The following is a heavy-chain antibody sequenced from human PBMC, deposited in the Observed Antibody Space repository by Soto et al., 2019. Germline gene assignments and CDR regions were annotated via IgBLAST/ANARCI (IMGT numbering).Heavy chain of an antibody. Sequence: VPLNGSCKXSGYGITSYYMHWVRLEPGQGLEWMGIINPSGGSTSYAQKFQGRVTMTRDTSTSTVYMELSSLRSEDTAVYYCATSDIAAAGSPDYWGQGTLVTVSS. J-gene: IGHJ4*02. CDR3: ATSDIAAAGSPDY. V-gene: IGHV1-46*01. D-gene: IGHD6-13*01. CDR1: GYGITSYY. CDR2: INPSGGST.